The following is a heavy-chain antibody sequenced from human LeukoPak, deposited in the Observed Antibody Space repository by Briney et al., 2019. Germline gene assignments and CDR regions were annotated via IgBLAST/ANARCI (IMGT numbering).Heavy chain of an antibody. CDR2: ISYDGSNK. J-gene: IGHJ4*02. D-gene: IGHD5-18*01. Sequence: PGRSLRLSCAASGFTFSSYAMHWVRQAPGKGLEWVAVISYDGSNKYYADSVKGRFTISGDNSKNTLYLQMNSLRAEDTAVYYCARLSRGYSYGGFDYWGQGTLVTVSS. V-gene: IGHV3-30*04. CDR1: GFTFSSYA. CDR3: ARLSRGYSYGGFDY.